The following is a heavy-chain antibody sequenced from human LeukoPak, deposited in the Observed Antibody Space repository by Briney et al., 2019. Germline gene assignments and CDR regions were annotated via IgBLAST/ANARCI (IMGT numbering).Heavy chain of an antibody. CDR3: ARAGYYDILTGYSDY. J-gene: IGHJ4*02. Sequence: SGGSLRLSCAASGFTFSSYSMNWVRQAPGKGLEWVSSISSSSSYIYYADSVKGRFTISRDNAKNLLYLQMNSLRAEDTAVYYCARAGYYDILTGYSDYWGQGTLVTVSS. CDR1: GFTFSSYS. V-gene: IGHV3-21*01. D-gene: IGHD3-9*01. CDR2: ISSSSSYI.